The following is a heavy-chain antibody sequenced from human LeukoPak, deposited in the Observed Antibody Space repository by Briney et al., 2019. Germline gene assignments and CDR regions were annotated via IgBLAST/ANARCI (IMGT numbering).Heavy chain of an antibody. V-gene: IGHV3-74*01. CDR3: ARKRDGAYDFDY. D-gene: IGHD5-24*01. J-gene: IGHJ4*02. CDR1: GFTFSSYW. CDR2: IKTDGSST. Sequence: GGSLRLSCAASGFTFSSYWMHWARQAPGKGLVWVSRIKTDGSSTSYADSVKGRFTISRDNAKNTLYLQMNSLRAEDTAVYYCARKRDGAYDFDYWGQGTLVTVSS.